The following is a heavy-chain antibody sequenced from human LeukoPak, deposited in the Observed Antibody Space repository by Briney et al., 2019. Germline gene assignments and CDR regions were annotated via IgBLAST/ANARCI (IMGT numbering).Heavy chain of an antibody. J-gene: IGHJ4*02. CDR3: ATVGRLHYVLED. D-gene: IGHD3-3*01. CDR2: VVGHNGHT. CDR1: GHTFPKNG. V-gene: IGHV1-18*01. Sequence: GASVKVSCKTSGHTFPKNGISWVRQAPGQGLKWMGWVVGHNGHTNYAQKFQGRVVMTTDTSTTTAYMELRSLKSDDTAIYYCATVGRLHYVLEDWGQGTLVTVSS.